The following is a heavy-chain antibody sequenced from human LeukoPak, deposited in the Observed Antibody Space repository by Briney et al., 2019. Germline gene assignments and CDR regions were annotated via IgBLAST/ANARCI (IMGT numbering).Heavy chain of an antibody. CDR3: ASDPARDYYDSSGYFRWVDY. V-gene: IGHV3-21*04. J-gene: IGHJ4*02. CDR2: ISSSRSYM. Sequence: GGSLRLSCAASGFTFSSYSLNWVRQAPGKGLEWVSSISSSRSYMYYADSVKGRFTISRDNAKNSLFLQMNSLRAEDTAVYYCASDPARDYYDSSGYFRWVDYWGQGTLVTVSS. CDR1: GFTFSSYS. D-gene: IGHD3-22*01.